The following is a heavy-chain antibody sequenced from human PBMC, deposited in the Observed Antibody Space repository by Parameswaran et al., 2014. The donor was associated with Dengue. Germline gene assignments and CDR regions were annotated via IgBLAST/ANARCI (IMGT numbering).Heavy chain of an antibody. J-gene: IGHJ4*02. V-gene: IGHV1-2*02. CDR3: ARDVGDGELDH. CDR1: GYSFTAYY. Sequence: ASVKVSCKASGYSFTAYYIHWVRQAPGQGLEWMGWVTSNTGGTNYAQKFRGRVTMTRDTSISTAYMELSRLRSDDTAVYYCARDVGDGELDHWAQGTLVTVSS. D-gene: IGHD2-21*01. CDR2: VTSNTGGT.